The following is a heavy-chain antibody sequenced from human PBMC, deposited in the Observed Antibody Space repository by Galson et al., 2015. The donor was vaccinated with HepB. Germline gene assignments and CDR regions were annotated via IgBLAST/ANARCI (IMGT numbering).Heavy chain of an antibody. D-gene: IGHD3-10*01. Sequence: SLRLSCAASGFTFSSYAMHWVRQAPGKGLEWVAVISYDGSNKYYADSVKGRFTISRDNAKNSLYLQMNSLRDEDTAVYYCAREKITMVRGVIFHYGMDVWGQGTTVTVSS. V-gene: IGHV3-30-3*01. J-gene: IGHJ6*02. CDR3: AREKITMVRGVIFHYGMDV. CDR2: ISYDGSNK. CDR1: GFTFSSYA.